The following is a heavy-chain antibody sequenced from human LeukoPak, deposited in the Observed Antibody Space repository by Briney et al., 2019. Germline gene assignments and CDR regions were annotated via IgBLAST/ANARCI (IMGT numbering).Heavy chain of an antibody. D-gene: IGHD1-26*01. Sequence: GGSLRLSCAASGFTFSTYAMTWVRQAPGKGPEWVSSISSSGGSTYYADSVKGRFTISRDNSKNTVYLQMNSLRAEDTAVYYCAKDRKWELPHFFDCWGRGTLVTVSS. CDR2: ISSSGGST. J-gene: IGHJ4*02. CDR1: GFTFSTYA. CDR3: AKDRKWELPHFFDC. V-gene: IGHV3-23*01.